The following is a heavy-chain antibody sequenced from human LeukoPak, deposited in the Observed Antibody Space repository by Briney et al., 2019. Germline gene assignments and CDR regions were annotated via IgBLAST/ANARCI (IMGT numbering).Heavy chain of an antibody. CDR3: ARDLVGYALGIMDV. V-gene: IGHV3-30*04. Sequence: GRSLRLSCAASGFTFSSYAMHWVRQAPGKGLEWVAVISYDGSNKYYADSVKGRFTISRDNSKNTLYLQMNSLRAEDTAVYYCARDLVGYALGIMDVWGNGTTVTVSS. D-gene: IGHD2-2*01. CDR2: ISYDGSNK. J-gene: IGHJ6*04. CDR1: GFTFSSYA.